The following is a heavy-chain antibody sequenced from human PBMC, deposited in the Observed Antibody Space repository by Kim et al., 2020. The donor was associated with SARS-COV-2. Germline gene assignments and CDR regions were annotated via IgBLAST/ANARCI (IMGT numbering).Heavy chain of an antibody. D-gene: IGHD6-6*01. J-gene: IGHJ4*02. V-gene: IGHV4-34*01. CDR2: VNHSGST. Sequence: SETLSLTCAVYGGSFSGYYWSWIRQPPGKGLEWIGEVNHSGSTNYNPSLKSRVTISVDTAKNQFSLKLSSVTAADTAVYYCSRGPSHGSSSFQTDFDYWGQGTLVTVSS. CDR1: GGSFSGYY. CDR3: SRGPSHGSSSFQTDFDY.